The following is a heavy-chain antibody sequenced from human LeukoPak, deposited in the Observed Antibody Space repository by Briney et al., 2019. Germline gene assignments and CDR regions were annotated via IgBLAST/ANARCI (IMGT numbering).Heavy chain of an antibody. CDR1: GFTFDDYA. J-gene: IGHJ3*02. D-gene: IGHD4-17*01. V-gene: IGHV3-9*03. CDR2: ISWNSGSI. Sequence: PGGSLRLSCAASGFTFDDYAMHWVRQAPGKGLEWVSGISWNSGSIGHADSVKGRFTISRDNAKNSLYLQMNSLRAEDMALYYCAKGTYGERGSFEDAFDIWGQGTMVTVSS. CDR3: AKGTYGERGSFEDAFDI.